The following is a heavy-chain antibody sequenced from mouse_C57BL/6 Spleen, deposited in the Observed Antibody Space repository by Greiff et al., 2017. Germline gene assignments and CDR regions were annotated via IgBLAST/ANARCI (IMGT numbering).Heavy chain of an antibody. CDR3: ARRFGYDWFAY. Sequence: EVKLMESGGGLVKPGGSLTLSCAASGFTFSDYGMHWVRQAPEKGLEWFAYISSGSSTFYYADTVTGRFTISRDNAKNTLFLQMTSLRAEDTAMYYCARRFGYDWFAYWGQGSLVTVSA. D-gene: IGHD2-2*01. J-gene: IGHJ3*01. CDR1: GFTFSDYG. CDR2: ISSGSSTF. V-gene: IGHV5-17*01.